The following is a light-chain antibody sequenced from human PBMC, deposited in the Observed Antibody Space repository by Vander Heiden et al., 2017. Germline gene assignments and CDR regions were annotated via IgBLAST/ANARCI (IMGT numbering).Light chain of an antibody. Sequence: DIQMTQSPSTLSASVGDRVTITCWASQSISSWLAWYQQKPGKAPKLLIYKASSLESGVPSRSSGSGSGTEFTLTISSLQPDDFATYYCQQYNSPFTFGPGTKVDIK. V-gene: IGKV1-5*03. CDR3: QQYNSPFT. J-gene: IGKJ3*01. CDR1: QSISSW. CDR2: KAS.